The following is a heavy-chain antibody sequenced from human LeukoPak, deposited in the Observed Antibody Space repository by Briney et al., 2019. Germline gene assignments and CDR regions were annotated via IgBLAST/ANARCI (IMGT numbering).Heavy chain of an antibody. Sequence: ASVKVSCKVSGYTLTELYMHWVRQAPGKGLEWMGGFDPEDGETIYAQKFQGRVTMTEDTSTDTAYMELSSLRSEDTAVYYCATESYYYDSSGYKDWGQGTLVTVSS. V-gene: IGHV1-24*01. CDR2: FDPEDGET. D-gene: IGHD3-22*01. CDR1: GYTLTELY. J-gene: IGHJ4*02. CDR3: ATESYYYDSSGYKD.